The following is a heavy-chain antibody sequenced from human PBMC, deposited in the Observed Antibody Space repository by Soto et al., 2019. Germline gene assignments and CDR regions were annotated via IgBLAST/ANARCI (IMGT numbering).Heavy chain of an antibody. J-gene: IGHJ6*02. V-gene: IGHV1-69*12. CDR1: GGTFSSYA. CDR2: IIPIFGTA. Sequence: QVQLVQSGAEVKKLGSSVKVSCKASGGTFSSYAISWVRQAPGQGLEWMGGIIPIFGTANYAQKFQGRVTITADESTSTAYMELSSLRSEDTAVYYCARHPVSGSYAYYYGMDVWGQGTTVTVSS. D-gene: IGHD1-26*01. CDR3: ARHPVSGSYAYYYGMDV.